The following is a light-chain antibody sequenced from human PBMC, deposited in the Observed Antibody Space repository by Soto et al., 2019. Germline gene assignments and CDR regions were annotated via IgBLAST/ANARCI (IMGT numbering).Light chain of an antibody. CDR1: QSISSL. Sequence: EIVLTQSPATLSVSPGERTTLSFRASQSISSLLAWYQQKPGQAPRLLIYSASTRATGIPARFSGSGSGADFTLTISSLQSEDFAVYYCQQYYDWPITFGQGTRLEIK. J-gene: IGKJ5*01. V-gene: IGKV3-15*01. CDR2: SAS. CDR3: QQYYDWPIT.